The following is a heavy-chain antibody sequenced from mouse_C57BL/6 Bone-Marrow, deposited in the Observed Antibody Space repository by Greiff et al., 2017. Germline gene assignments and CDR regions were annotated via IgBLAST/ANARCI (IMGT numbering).Heavy chain of an antibody. V-gene: IGHV10-1*01. CDR2: IRSKSNNYAT. J-gene: IGHJ3*01. CDR3: VRPSYDSWFAY. D-gene: IGHD2-4*01. Sequence: EVQLVESGGGLVQPTGSLKLSCAASGFSFNTYAMNWVRQAPGKGLEWVARIRSKSNNYATYYADSVKDRFTISRDDSESMLYLQMNNLKTEDTAMYYCVRPSYDSWFAYWGQGTLVTVSA. CDR1: GFSFNTYA.